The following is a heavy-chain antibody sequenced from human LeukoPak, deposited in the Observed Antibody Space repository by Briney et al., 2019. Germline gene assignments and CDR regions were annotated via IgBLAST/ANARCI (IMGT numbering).Heavy chain of an antibody. CDR2: IYYSGST. V-gene: IGHV4-31*03. J-gene: IGHJ6*03. D-gene: IGHD2-15*01. CDR3: ARDQRSTEYYYYYMDV. CDR1: GGSISSGGYY. Sequence: SETLSLTCTVSGGSISSGGYYWSWIRQHPGKGLEWIGYIYYSGSTYYNPSLKSRVTISVDTSKNQFSLKLSSVTAADTAVYYCARDQRSTEYYYYYMDVWGKGTTVTVSS.